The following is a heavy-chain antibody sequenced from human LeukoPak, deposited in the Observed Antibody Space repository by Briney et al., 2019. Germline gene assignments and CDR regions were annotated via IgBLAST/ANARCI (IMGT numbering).Heavy chain of an antibody. J-gene: IGHJ6*03. CDR1: GGSFSGYY. D-gene: IGHD3-10*01. V-gene: IGHV4-34*01. CDR3: ARTTMVRGTYYMDV. CDR2: INHSGST. Sequence: SETLSLTCAVYGGSFSGYYWSWIRQPPGKGLEWIGEINHSGSTNYNPSLKSRVTISVDTSKNQFSLKMRSVTAADTAVYYCARTTMVRGTYYMDVWGKGTTVTISS.